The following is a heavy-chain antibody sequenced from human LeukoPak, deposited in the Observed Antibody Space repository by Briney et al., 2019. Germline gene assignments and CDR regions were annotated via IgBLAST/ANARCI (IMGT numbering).Heavy chain of an antibody. CDR2: TSYDESIK. Sequence: GRSLRLSCAASGFTFSTSSMHWVRQAPGKGLEWVAVTSYDESIKVYAESVKGRFTIFRDNSENTLYLQMNSLKFEDTAVYYCATEGHSSGWAGTFDIWGQGTMVTISS. CDR3: ATEGHSSGWAGTFDI. CDR1: GFTFSTSS. D-gene: IGHD6-25*01. J-gene: IGHJ3*02. V-gene: IGHV3-30-3*01.